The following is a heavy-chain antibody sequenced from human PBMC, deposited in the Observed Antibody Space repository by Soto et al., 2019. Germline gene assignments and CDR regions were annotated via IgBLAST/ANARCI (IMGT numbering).Heavy chain of an antibody. CDR1: GGSFSGYY. J-gene: IGHJ6*03. CDR3: ARGTPTGTRLYYYYYYHYMDV. CDR2: INHSGST. V-gene: IGHV4-34*01. D-gene: IGHD1-1*01. Sequence: SETLSLTCAVYGGSFSGYYWSWIRQPPGKGLEWIGEINHSGSTNYNPSLKSRVTISVDTSKNQFSLKLSSVTAADTAVYYCARGTPTGTRLYYYYYYHYMDVWGKGTTVTVSS.